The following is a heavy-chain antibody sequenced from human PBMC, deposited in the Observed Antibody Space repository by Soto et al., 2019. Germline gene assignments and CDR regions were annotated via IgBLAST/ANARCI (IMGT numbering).Heavy chain of an antibody. J-gene: IGHJ3*02. CDR2: MNPNSGNT. V-gene: IGHV1-8*01. Sequence: GASVKVSCKASGYTFTSYDINWVRQATGQGLEWMGWMNPNSGNTGYAQKFQGRVTMTRNTSISTAYMELSSLRSEDTAVYYCARGLVVAATNDVFDIWGQGTMVTVSS. CDR1: GYTFTSYD. D-gene: IGHD2-15*01. CDR3: ARGLVVAATNDVFDI.